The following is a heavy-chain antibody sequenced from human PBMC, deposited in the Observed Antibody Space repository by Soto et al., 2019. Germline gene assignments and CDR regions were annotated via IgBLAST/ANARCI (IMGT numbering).Heavy chain of an antibody. CDR2: ISGYNGDT. Sequence: QGQLVQSGAEVKKPGASVKVSCKASGYTFTRYGISWVRQAPGQGLEWMGWISGYNGDTKYAQKFQGRVTMTIDTSTSTAYMELRSLTSDGRAVYYCAKHGTPPYYYCGMDVWGQGATVTVSS. V-gene: IGHV1-18*01. J-gene: IGHJ6*02. D-gene: IGHD1-26*01. CDR1: GYTFTRYG. CDR3: AKHGTPPYYYCGMDV.